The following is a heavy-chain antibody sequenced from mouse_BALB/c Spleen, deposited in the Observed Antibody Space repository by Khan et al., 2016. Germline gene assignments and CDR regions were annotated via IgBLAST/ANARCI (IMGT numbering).Heavy chain of an antibody. D-gene: IGHD1-1*01. CDR2: INPGSGGT. V-gene: IGHV1-54*01. Sequence: QVQLQQSGAELVRPGTSVKVSCKASGYAFTNCLIEWVKQRPGQGLEWIGVINPGSGGTNYNERFKGKATLTADNSSSTAYMQLSSLTSDDSAVYFCASQYCSSSVGFAYWGQGTLVTVSA. CDR1: GYAFTNCL. J-gene: IGHJ3*01. CDR3: ASQYCSSSVGFAY.